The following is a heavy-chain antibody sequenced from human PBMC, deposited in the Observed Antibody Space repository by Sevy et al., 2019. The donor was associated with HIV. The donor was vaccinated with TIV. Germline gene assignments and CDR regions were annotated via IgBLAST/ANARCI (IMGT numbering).Heavy chain of an antibody. V-gene: IGHV1-69*13. CDR1: GGTFSSYA. J-gene: IGHJ4*02. CDR2: IIPIFGTA. D-gene: IGHD4-4*01. Sequence: ASVKVSCKASGGTFSSYAISWVRQAPGQGLEWMGGIIPIFGTANYAQKFQGRVTITADESTSTAYMELSSLRSEDTAVYYCARDRMVSNYGDVYDYWGQGTLVTVSS. CDR3: ARDRMVSNYGDVYDY.